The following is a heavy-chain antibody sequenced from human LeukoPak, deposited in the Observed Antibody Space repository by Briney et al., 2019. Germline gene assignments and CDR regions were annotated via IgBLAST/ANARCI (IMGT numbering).Heavy chain of an antibody. V-gene: IGHV3-7*01. CDR3: KSGGAAPGSFDN. J-gene: IGHJ4*02. CDR2: IKFDGREE. D-gene: IGHD6-13*01. CDR1: GFTFSDYW. Sequence: GGSLRLSCAASGFTFSDYWMSWMRQAPGKGLEWVANIKFDGREEYYVDSVKGRFTISRDNAKNSVYLQLNSLRVEDTAVYYCKSGGAAPGSFDNWGQGTLVTVSS.